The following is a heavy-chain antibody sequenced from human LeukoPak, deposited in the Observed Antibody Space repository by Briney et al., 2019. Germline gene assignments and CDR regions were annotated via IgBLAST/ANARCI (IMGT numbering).Heavy chain of an antibody. Sequence: KPSETLSLTCTVSGGSISSSSYYWGWIRQPPGKGLEWIGSIYYSGSTYYNPSLKSRVTISVDTSKNQFSLKLSSVTAADTAVYYCARHVGSYGSGSYPGYYYYMDVWGKGTTVTISS. CDR3: ARHVGSYGSGSYPGYYYYMDV. D-gene: IGHD3-10*01. V-gene: IGHV4-39*01. J-gene: IGHJ6*03. CDR1: GGSISSSSYY. CDR2: IYYSGST.